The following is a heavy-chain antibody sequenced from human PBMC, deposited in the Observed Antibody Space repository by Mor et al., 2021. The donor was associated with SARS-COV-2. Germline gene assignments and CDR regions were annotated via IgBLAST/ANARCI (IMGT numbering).Heavy chain of an antibody. CDR3: TTDIVVVVAAEIDY. J-gene: IGHJ4*02. Sequence: VKGRFTISRDDSKNTLYMQMNSLKTEYTAVYNCTTDIVVVVAAEIDYWGQGTLVTVSS. D-gene: IGHD2-15*01. V-gene: IGHV3-15*01.